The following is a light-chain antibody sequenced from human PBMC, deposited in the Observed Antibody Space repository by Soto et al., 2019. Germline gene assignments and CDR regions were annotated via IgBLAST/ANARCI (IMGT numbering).Light chain of an antibody. CDR2: AAS. Sequence: DIQMTQSPYTLSAFVGDRVTITCRASQSVSSSLACYQQKPGKAPKLLIYAASTLESGVSSRFSGSGFGTEFTLTISSLQPDDFATYYGQHYARFSPYTFGQGTNVEIK. CDR1: QSVSSS. CDR3: QHYARFSPYT. V-gene: IGKV1-5*01. J-gene: IGKJ2*01.